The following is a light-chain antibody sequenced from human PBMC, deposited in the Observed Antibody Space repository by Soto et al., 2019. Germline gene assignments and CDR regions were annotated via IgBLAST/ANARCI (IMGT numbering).Light chain of an antibody. Sequence: QPVLTQPPSASGTPGQRVTISCSGSSSDIGSNTVNWYQQLPGTAPKLLIYSSNQRPSGVPDRFSGSKSGTSASLAISGLQSEDEADYYCAAWDGSLNGVVFGGGTKVTVL. J-gene: IGLJ2*01. CDR1: SSDIGSNT. CDR2: SSN. V-gene: IGLV1-44*01. CDR3: AAWDGSLNGVV.